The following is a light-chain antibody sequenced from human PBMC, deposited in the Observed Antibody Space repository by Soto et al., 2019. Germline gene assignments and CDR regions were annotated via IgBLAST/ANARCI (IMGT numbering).Light chain of an antibody. J-gene: IGLJ2*01. CDR1: SSDVGGYNH. CDR2: GVS. Sequence: QSALTQPRSVSGSPGQSVTISCTGTSSDVGGYNHVSWYQQHPGKAPKLMIYGVSKRPSGVPDRFSGSKSGNTASLTISGLQAEDEADYYCCSYACSYTLVFGGGTKLTVL. CDR3: CSYACSYTLV. V-gene: IGLV2-11*01.